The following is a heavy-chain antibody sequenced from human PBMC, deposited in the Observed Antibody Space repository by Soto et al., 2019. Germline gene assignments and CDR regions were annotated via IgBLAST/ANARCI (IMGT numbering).Heavy chain of an antibody. J-gene: IGHJ4*02. CDR3: ARRHCSSSSCPFDY. V-gene: IGHV2-5*02. CDR2: IYWDDDN. CDR1: GFSLTTTGVG. Sequence: QITLKESGPTLVNPTQTLTLTCAFSGFSLTTTGVGVALIRQPPGKALEWLALIYWDDDNRYRLSLKSRLTITKDASQNQVVLTMTNMDAADTAKYYCARRHCSSSSCPFDYWGQGTLVTVSS. D-gene: IGHD2-2*01.